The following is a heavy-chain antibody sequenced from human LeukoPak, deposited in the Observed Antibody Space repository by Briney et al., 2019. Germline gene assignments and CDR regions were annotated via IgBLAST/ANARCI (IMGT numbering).Heavy chain of an antibody. CDR1: GFTFSDYY. CDR2: ISSSGSTI. V-gene: IGHV3-11*04. CDR3: ARREEIQLWTHYYYYMDV. D-gene: IGHD5-18*01. J-gene: IGHJ6*03. Sequence: GGSLRLSCAASGFTFSDYYMSWLRQAPGKGLEWVSYISSSGSTIYYADAVKGRFTISRDNAKNSLYLQMNRLRAEDTAVYYCARREEIQLWTHYYYYMDVWGKGTTVTVSS.